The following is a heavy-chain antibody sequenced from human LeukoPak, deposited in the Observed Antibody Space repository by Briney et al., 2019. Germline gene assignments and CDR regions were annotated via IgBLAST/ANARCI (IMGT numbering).Heavy chain of an antibody. J-gene: IGHJ4*02. V-gene: IGHV3-30*03. D-gene: IGHD4-17*01. CDR1: GFTFSSYG. Sequence: PGGSLRLSCAGSGFTFSSYGMHWVRQAPGKGLEWVSFISFDATNKYYADSVRGRFTISRDNSKNTLFLQMSSLRVEDTAVYFCARGRSYGDYGDYFDYWGQGTLVTVSS. CDR3: ARGRSYGDYGDYFDY. CDR2: ISFDATNK.